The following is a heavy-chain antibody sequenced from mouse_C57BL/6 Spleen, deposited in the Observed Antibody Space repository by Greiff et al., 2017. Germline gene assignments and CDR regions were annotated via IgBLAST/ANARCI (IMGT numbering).Heavy chain of an antibody. CDR3: ARGGFITTVVATDFDY. CDR1: GYTFTDYN. V-gene: IGHV1-22*01. J-gene: IGHJ2*01. Sequence: VQLQQSGPELVKPGASVKMSCKASGYTFTDYNMHWVKQSHGKSLEWIGYINPNNGGTSYNQKFKGKATLTVNKSSSTAYMELRSLTSEDSAVYYCARGGFITTVVATDFDYWGQGTTLTVSS. D-gene: IGHD1-1*01. CDR2: INPNNGGT.